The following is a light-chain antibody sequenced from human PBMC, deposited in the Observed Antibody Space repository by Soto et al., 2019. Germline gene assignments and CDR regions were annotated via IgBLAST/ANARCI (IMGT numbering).Light chain of an antibody. CDR2: AAS. Sequence: EIVLTQSPGTLSLSPGERATLSCRASQSGDSRYLVWYQQKPGQAPRLLIYAASSRATGIPDRFSGSGSGTDFTLTISRLEPEDFALYYCQQYGSSPRTCGQGNKVEIK. J-gene: IGKJ1*01. V-gene: IGKV3-20*01. CDR1: QSGDSRY. CDR3: QQYGSSPRT.